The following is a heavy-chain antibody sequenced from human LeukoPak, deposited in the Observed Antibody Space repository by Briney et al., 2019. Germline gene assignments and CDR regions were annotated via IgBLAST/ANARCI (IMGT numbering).Heavy chain of an antibody. CDR3: ARDGYYYDSSGYPYYFDY. J-gene: IGHJ4*02. CDR1: GFTFSISG. CDR2: ISYDGSNK. Sequence: GGSLRLSCATSGFTFSISGMHWVRQAPGKGLEWVAVISYDGSNKYYADSVKGRFTISRDNSKNTLYLQMNSLRAEDTAVYYCARDGYYYDSSGYPYYFDYWGQGTLVTVSS. V-gene: IGHV3-30*03. D-gene: IGHD3-22*01.